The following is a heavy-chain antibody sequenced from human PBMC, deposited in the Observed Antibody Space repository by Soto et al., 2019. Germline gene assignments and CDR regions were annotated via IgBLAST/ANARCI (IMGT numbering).Heavy chain of an antibody. D-gene: IGHD1-20*01. J-gene: IGHJ5*02. Sequence: QVPLVQSGAEVKRPGASVKVSCEASGYTFTTYDINWVRQASGQGLGWMGCVNPSSGNTVYAQKFHGRVTMTRDTSISTAYMELSSLKSDDTAIYYCARASMYIWNDHWGQGTLVTVSS. V-gene: IGHV1-8*01. CDR2: VNPSSGNT. CDR3: ARASMYIWNDH. CDR1: GYTFTTYD.